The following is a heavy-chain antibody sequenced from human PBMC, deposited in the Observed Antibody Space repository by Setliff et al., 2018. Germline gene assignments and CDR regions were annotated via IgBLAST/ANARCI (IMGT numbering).Heavy chain of an antibody. CDR1: GYTFNSFG. Sequence: GASVKVSCKASGYTFNSFGISWVRRAPGQGLEWIGWISPYNGDTKYAQKLQGRVTMTIDTSTSTAYVEVRRLRSDDTAVYYCARSPPNRGVGQGHYMDVWGKGTTVTV. V-gene: IGHV1-18*01. D-gene: IGHD1-26*01. J-gene: IGHJ6*03. CDR3: ARSPPNRGVGQGHYMDV. CDR2: ISPYNGDT.